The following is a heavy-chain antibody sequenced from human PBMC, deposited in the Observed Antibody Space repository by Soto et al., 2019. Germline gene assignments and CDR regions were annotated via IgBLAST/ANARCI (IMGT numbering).Heavy chain of an antibody. Sequence: ASVKVSCKASGGPFSSYAISWVRQAPGQGLEWMGGIIPIFGTANYAQKFQGRVTITADESTSTAYMGLSSLRSEDTAVYYCASARSYSPHYYYYGMDVWGQGTTVTVSS. D-gene: IGHD1-26*01. CDR1: GGPFSSYA. CDR3: ASARSYSPHYYYYGMDV. V-gene: IGHV1-69*13. J-gene: IGHJ6*02. CDR2: IIPIFGTA.